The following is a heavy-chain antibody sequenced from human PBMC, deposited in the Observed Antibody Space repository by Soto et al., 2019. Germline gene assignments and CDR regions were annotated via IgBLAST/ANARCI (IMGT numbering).Heavy chain of an antibody. CDR3: ASELVEMATIYAFDI. J-gene: IGHJ3*02. CDR1: GGTFSSCA. CDR2: IIPIFGTA. D-gene: IGHD5-12*01. V-gene: IGHV1-69*13. Sequence: GASVKVTWKAPGGTFSSCASRWVRQAPGQGLEWMGGIIPIFGTANYAQKFQGRVTITADESTSTAYMELSSLRSEDTAVYYCASELVEMATIYAFDIWGQGTMVTVSS.